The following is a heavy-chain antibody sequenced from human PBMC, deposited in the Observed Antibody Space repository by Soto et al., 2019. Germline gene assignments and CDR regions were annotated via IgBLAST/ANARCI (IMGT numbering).Heavy chain of an antibody. CDR3: AKDPPYDILTGPSPPDAFDI. CDR2: ISGSGGST. Sequence: EVQLLESGGGLVQPGGSLRLSCAASGFTFSSYAMSWVRQAPGKGLAWVSAISGSGGSTYYADSVKGRFTISRDNSKNTLYLQMNSLRAEDTAVYYCAKDPPYDILTGPSPPDAFDIWGQGTMVTVSS. V-gene: IGHV3-23*01. D-gene: IGHD3-9*01. J-gene: IGHJ3*02. CDR1: GFTFSSYA.